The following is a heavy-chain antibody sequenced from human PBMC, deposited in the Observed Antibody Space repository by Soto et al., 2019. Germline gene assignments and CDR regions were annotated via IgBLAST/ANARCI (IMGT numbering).Heavy chain of an antibody. V-gene: IGHV1-8*01. CDR3: ARGRLITMVRGVIRENWFDP. CDR1: GYTFTSYD. D-gene: IGHD3-10*01. CDR2: MNPNSGNT. J-gene: IGHJ5*02. Sequence: QVQLVQSGAEVKKPGASVKVSCKASGYTFTSYDINWVRQATGQGLEWMGGMNPNSGNTGYAQKFQGRVTMTRNTSISTAYMELSSLRSEDTAVYYCARGRLITMVRGVIRENWFDPWGQGTLVTVSS.